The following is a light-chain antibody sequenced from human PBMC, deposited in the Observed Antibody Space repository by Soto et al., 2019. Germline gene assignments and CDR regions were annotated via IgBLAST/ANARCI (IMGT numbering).Light chain of an antibody. J-gene: IGLJ3*02. V-gene: IGLV1-40*01. CDR1: SSNIGAGYD. Sequence: QSVLTQPPSVSGAPGQRVTISCTGSSSNIGAGYDVHWYQQLPGTAPKLLISGNSNRPSGVPDRFSGSKSGTSASLAITGRQAEDEADYYCPSYDSSLSGWGFGGRPKLTVL. CDR3: PSYDSSLSGWG. CDR2: GNS.